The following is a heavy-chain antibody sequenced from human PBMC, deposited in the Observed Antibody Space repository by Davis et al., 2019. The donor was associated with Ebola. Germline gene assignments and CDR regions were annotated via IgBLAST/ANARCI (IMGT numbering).Heavy chain of an antibody. CDR2: TYYRSKWYN. V-gene: IGHV6-1*01. CDR1: GDSVSSNSAA. Sequence: SQTLSLTCAISGDSVSSNSAAWNWIRQSPSRGLEWLGRTYYRSKWYNDYAVSVKSRITINPDTSKNQFSLQLSSVTAADTAVYYCARRAPYSYGYRWFDPWGQGTLVTVSS. CDR3: ARRAPYSYGYRWFDP. J-gene: IGHJ5*02. D-gene: IGHD5-18*01.